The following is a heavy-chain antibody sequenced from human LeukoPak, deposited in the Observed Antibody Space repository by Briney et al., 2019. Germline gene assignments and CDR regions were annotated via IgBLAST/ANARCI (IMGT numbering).Heavy chain of an antibody. D-gene: IGHD6-19*01. CDR2: IHGSGNT. CDR3: ARETMLAGFASGLGFNY. Sequence: PETLSLTCTVAGASISSWYWSWIRQPPGKGLEWIGNIHGSGNTNYNPSLKSRVSMSLDTSKNQVSLNLTSVTAADTATYFCARETMLAGFASGLGFNYWGQGILVIVSS. J-gene: IGHJ4*02. V-gene: IGHV4-59*12. CDR1: GASISSWY.